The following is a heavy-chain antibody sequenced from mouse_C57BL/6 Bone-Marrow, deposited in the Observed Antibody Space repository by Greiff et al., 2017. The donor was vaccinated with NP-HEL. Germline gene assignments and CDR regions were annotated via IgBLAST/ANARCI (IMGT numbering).Heavy chain of an antibody. Sequence: EVQLQQSGPVLVKPGASVKMSCKASGYTFTDYYMNWVKQSHGKSLEWIGVINPYNGGTSYNQKFKGKATLTVDKSSSTAYMALDSLTSEDSAVYYCARLILEDYYAMDYWGQGTSVTVSS. CDR2: INPYNGGT. D-gene: IGHD1-1*01. V-gene: IGHV1-19*01. J-gene: IGHJ4*01. CDR1: GYTFTDYY. CDR3: ARLILEDYYAMDY.